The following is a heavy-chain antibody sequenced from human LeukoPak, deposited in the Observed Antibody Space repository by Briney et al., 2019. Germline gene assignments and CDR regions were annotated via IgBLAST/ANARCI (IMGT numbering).Heavy chain of an antibody. CDR3: AKAYYYGSGSYYNHY. D-gene: IGHD3-10*01. CDR1: GFIFSSYG. CDR2: ISYDGSNK. V-gene: IGHV3-30*18. J-gene: IGHJ4*02. Sequence: GGSLRLSCAASGFIFSSYGMHWGRQAPGKGLGWVAVISYDGSNKYYADSVKGRFTISRDNSKNTLYLQMNSLRAEDTAFYYCAKAYYYGSGSYYNHYWGQGTLVTVSS.